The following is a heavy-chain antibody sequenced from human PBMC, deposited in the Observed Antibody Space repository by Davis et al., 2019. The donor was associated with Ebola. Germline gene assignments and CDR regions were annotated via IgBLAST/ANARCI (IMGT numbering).Heavy chain of an antibody. D-gene: IGHD2-2*01. J-gene: IGHJ5*02. CDR3: AADQRPSSSTELDP. CDR2: ISNNGRTT. V-gene: IGHV3-74*01. CDR1: GFSISSYW. Sequence: HTGGSLRLSCSASGFSISSYWMYWVRQVPGQGLLWVSRISNNGRTTEYADSVKGRFTISRDDAKNTIYLRMSSLRVEDTALYYCAADQRPSSSTELDPWGQGTLVTVSS.